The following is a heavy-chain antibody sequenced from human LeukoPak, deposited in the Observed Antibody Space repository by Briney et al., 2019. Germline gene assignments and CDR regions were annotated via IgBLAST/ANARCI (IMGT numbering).Heavy chain of an antibody. J-gene: IGHJ4*02. CDR2: LSSSSTYV. CDR3: ATVRCSGGSCFYNFDH. CDR1: GFTFSAYS. Sequence: GGSLRLSCAASGFTFSAYSMNWFRQAPGKGLEWFSSLSSSSTYVYYADSVKGRFTISRDNAKNSLYLQMNSLRAEDTAVYYCATVRCSGGSCFYNFDHWGQGSLVTVSS. D-gene: IGHD2-15*01. V-gene: IGHV3-21*01.